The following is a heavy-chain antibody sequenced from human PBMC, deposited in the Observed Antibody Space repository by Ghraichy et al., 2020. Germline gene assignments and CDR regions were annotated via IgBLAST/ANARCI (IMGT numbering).Heavy chain of an antibody. CDR3: VSSERGDQWLDPFSY. D-gene: IGHD6-19*01. CDR2: AYYSGST. J-gene: IGHJ4*02. CDR1: GGSIRSSSSY. V-gene: IGHV4-39*01. Sequence: TLSLTCTVSGGSIRSSSSYWGWIRQPPGKGLEWIGSAYYSGSTYYNPSLKSRVTVSVDTSKNLFSLNPNSVTAADTAVYFCVSSERGDQWLDPFSYWGQGTLVTVSS.